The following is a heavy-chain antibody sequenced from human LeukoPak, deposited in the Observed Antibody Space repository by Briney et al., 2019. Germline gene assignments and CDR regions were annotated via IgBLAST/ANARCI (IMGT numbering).Heavy chain of an antibody. Sequence: GASLRLSCAASGFTFGSYAMSWVRQAPGKGLEWVSAIGGPGGREVFYADSVKGRFIISRDNSKNTLFLRMDSLRVEDTAIYYCAKMAGMEYGEYYPDYWGQGTLVSVSS. V-gene: IGHV3-23*01. J-gene: IGHJ4*02. D-gene: IGHD3-10*01. CDR1: GFTFGSYA. CDR2: IGGPGGRE. CDR3: AKMAGMEYGEYYPDY.